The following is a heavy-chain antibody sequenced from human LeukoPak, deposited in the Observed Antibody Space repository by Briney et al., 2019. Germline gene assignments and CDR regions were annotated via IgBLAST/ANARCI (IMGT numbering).Heavy chain of an antibody. V-gene: IGHV4-59*01. CDR1: GGSISSYY. CDR3: ARGSGSSGGDAFDI. J-gene: IGHJ3*02. CDR2: IYYSGST. D-gene: IGHD6-19*01. Sequence: SETLSLTCTVSGGSISSYYWSWIRQPPGKGLEWIGYIYYSGSTNYNPSLKSRVTISVDTSKNQFSLKLSSVTAADTAVYYCARGSGSSGGDAFDIWGQGTMVTVSS.